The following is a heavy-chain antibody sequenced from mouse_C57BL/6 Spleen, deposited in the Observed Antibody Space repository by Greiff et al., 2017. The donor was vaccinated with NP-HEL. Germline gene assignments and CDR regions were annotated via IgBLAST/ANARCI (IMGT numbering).Heavy chain of an antibody. Sequence: VQLQQSGAELVKPGASVKLSCKASGYTFTEYTIHWVKQRPGQGLEWIGWFYPGSGSIKYNEKFKDKATLTADKSSSTVYMELSRLTSEDSAVYFCARHEEEFLYGSSSAWFAYWGQGTLVTVSA. J-gene: IGHJ3*01. CDR3: ARHEEEFLYGSSSAWFAY. CDR2: FYPGSGSI. V-gene: IGHV1-62-2*01. CDR1: GYTFTEYT. D-gene: IGHD1-1*01.